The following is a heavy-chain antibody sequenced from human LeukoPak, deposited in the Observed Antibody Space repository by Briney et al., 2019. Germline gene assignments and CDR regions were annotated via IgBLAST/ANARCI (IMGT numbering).Heavy chain of an antibody. J-gene: IGHJ4*02. CDR1: GYTFTSYD. Sequence: ASVKVSCKASGYTFTSYDINWVRQAPGQGLEWMGWMNPNSGNTGYAQKFQGRVTMTRNTSISTAYMELSSLRSEDTAVYYCARGQGETYYDFWSGYYEYYFDYWGQGTLVTVSS. D-gene: IGHD3-3*01. CDR3: ARGQGETYYDFWSGYYEYYFDY. V-gene: IGHV1-8*01. CDR2: MNPNSGNT.